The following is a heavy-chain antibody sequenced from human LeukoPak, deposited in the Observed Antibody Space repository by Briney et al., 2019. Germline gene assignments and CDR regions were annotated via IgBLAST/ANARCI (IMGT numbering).Heavy chain of an antibody. J-gene: IGHJ4*02. D-gene: IGHD3-22*01. CDR1: GGSFSNYY. CDR2: INHSGYT. Sequence: SETLSLTCAVYGGSFSNYYWNWIRQPPGKGLEWTGEINHSGYTNYNPSLKSRVTISVDTSKNQFSLKLSSVTAADTAVYYCARGSGWDSSDLRYFDYWGQGTLVTVSS. V-gene: IGHV4-34*01. CDR3: ARGSGWDSSDLRYFDY.